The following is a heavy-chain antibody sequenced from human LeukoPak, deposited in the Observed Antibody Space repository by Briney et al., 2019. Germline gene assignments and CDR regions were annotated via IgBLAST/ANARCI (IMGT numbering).Heavy chain of an antibody. CDR1: GYTFTSYY. D-gene: IGHD6-19*01. Sequence: ASVKVSCKASGYTFTSYYMHWVRQAPGQGLEWMGIINPSGGSTSYAQKFQGRVTMTEDTSTDTAYMELSSLRSEDTAVYYCATAFFRIAVAGNFDYWGQGTLVTVSS. J-gene: IGHJ4*02. CDR3: ATAFFRIAVAGNFDY. V-gene: IGHV1-46*01. CDR2: INPSGGST.